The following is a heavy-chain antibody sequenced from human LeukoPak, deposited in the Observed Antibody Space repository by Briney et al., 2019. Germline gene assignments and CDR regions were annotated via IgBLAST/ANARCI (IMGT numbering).Heavy chain of an antibody. D-gene: IGHD3-3*01. CDR1: GASISSSY. CDR2: LSNSGSS. J-gene: IGHJ6*03. V-gene: IGHV4-59*01. Sequence: SETLSLTCSVSGASISSSYWTWIRQPPGKGLEWIGCLSNSGSSIYNPPLKSRVTISVDMSKNQLSLDLTSVTAADTAVYYCARARYYGSSSGYSGGFYYMDVWGKGTTVSVSS. CDR3: ARARYYGSSSGYSGGFYYMDV.